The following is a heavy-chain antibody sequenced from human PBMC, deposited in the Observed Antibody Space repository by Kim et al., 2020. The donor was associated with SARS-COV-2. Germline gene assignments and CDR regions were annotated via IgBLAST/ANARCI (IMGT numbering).Heavy chain of an antibody. V-gene: IGHV1-3*01. CDR1: GYTFTSYA. J-gene: IGHJ5*02. CDR2: INAGNGNT. CDR3: ARAADSSGWYVVSWFDP. D-gene: IGHD6-19*01. Sequence: ASVKVSCKASGYTFTSYAMHWVRQAPGQRLEWMGWINAGNGNTKYSQKFQGRVTITRDTSASTAYMELSSLRSEDTAVYYCARAADSSGWYVVSWFDPWGQGTLVTVSS.